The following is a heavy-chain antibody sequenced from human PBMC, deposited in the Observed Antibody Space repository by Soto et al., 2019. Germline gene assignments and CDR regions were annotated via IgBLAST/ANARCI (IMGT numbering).Heavy chain of an antibody. D-gene: IGHD6-6*01. V-gene: IGHV4-59*01. CDR1: GGSIISYY. Sequence: LSLPCTVSGGSIISYYWSWIRQPPGKGLEWIGYIYYSGSTNYNPSLKSRVTISVDTSKNQFSLKLSSVTAADTAVYYCARAAAARPLYYYYGMDVWGQGTTVTVSS. J-gene: IGHJ6*02. CDR2: IYYSGST. CDR3: ARAAAARPLYYYYGMDV.